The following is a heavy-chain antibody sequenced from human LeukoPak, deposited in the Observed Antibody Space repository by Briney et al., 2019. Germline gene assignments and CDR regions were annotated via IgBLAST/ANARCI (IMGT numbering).Heavy chain of an antibody. D-gene: IGHD3-10*01. Sequence: SETLSHTCTVSGGSISSYYWSWIRQPAGKGLEWIGRIYTSGSTNYNPSLKSRVTMSVDTSKNQFSLKLSSVTAADTAVYYCARDIYGSGRDAFDIWGQGTMVTVSS. J-gene: IGHJ3*02. CDR1: GGSISSYY. V-gene: IGHV4-4*07. CDR2: IYTSGST. CDR3: ARDIYGSGRDAFDI.